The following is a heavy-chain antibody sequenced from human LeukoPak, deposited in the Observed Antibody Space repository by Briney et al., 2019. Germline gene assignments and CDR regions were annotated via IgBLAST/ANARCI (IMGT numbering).Heavy chain of an antibody. CDR1: GSSISGYY. D-gene: IGHD1-7*01. J-gene: IGHJ4*02. CDR3: ARGNWSYGY. V-gene: IGHV4-59*01. CDR2: IYDRNT. Sequence: SETLSLTCTVSGSSISGYYWSWTRQAPGEGLEWIGYIYDRNTNYNPSLKSRVTISIDTSTSSFSLKLTSVTAAVTAVHCARGNWSYGYWGQGTLVTVPS.